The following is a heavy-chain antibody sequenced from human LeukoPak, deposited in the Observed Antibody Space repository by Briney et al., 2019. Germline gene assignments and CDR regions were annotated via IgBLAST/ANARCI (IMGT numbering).Heavy chain of an antibody. D-gene: IGHD1-14*01. CDR2: IYGRGGTT. V-gene: IGHV3-23*01. Sequence: PGGSLRLSCAASGLTFSSYDMTWVRQAPGKGLEWVSGIYGRGGTTYYADSVKGRFIVSRDNSKNSLSLQMNSLRAEDTAVYYCATYNDRDAFDIWGQGTMVTVSP. CDR1: GLTFSSYD. J-gene: IGHJ3*02. CDR3: ATYNDRDAFDI.